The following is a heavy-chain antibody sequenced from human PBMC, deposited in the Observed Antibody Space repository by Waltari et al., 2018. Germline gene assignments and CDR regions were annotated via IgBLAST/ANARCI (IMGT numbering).Heavy chain of an antibody. V-gene: IGHV1-18*01. CDR2: TMPPRGNK. CDR3: ARMLCSSVSCYGFWYLDL. D-gene: IGHD2-2*01. CDR1: GYSFTTFG. J-gene: IGHJ2*01. Sequence: QVQLMQSGGEMKEPGASVKVSCKTSGYSFTTFGISWVRQAPGQRPEWLGWTMPPRGNKNVAKKVQDRVTMIAEPSTSTAYRELGGLRPDDTAVYYCARMLCSSVSCYGFWYLDLWGRCTLVTVSS.